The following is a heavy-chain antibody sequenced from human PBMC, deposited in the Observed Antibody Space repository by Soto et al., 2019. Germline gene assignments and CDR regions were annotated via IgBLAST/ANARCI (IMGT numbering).Heavy chain of an antibody. CDR2: ISGSGGST. V-gene: IGHV3-23*01. CDR1: GFTFSSYA. Sequence: HPGGSLRLSCAASGFTFSSYAMSWVRQAPGKGLEWVSAISGSGGSTYYADSVKGRFTISRDNSKNTLYLQMNSLRAEDTAVYYCAKDHELELHIVPWFDPWGQGTLVTVSS. CDR3: AKDHELELHIVPWFDP. J-gene: IGHJ5*02. D-gene: IGHD1-7*01.